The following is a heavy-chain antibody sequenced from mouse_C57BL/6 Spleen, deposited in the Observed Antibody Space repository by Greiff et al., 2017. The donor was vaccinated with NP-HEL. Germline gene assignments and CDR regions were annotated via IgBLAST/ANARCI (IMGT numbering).Heavy chain of an antibody. Sequence: QVQLQQPGAELVKPGASVKLSCTASGYTFTSYWMHWVKQRPGQGLEWIGMIHPNSGSTNYNEKFKSKATLTVDKSSSTAYMQLSSLTAEDSAVYYCARGYGGSFDYWGQGTTLTVSS. V-gene: IGHV1-64*01. J-gene: IGHJ2*01. CDR3: ARGYGGSFDY. CDR1: GYTFTSYW. D-gene: IGHD1-1*01. CDR2: IHPNSGST.